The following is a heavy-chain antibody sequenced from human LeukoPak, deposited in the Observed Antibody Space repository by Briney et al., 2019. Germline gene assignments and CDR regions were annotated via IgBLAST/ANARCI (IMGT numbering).Heavy chain of an antibody. V-gene: IGHV3-74*01. CDR1: GFIFSNYW. CDR2: INSDGSST. Sequence: GGSLRLSCAASGFIFSNYWMHWVRQAPGKGLVRVSRINSDGSSTSYADSVKGRFTISRDNSKKTLSLVMSSLRVEDTALYYCARDQGYYDSSGYFDYWGQGTLVTVSS. D-gene: IGHD3-22*01. J-gene: IGHJ4*02. CDR3: ARDQGYYDSSGYFDY.